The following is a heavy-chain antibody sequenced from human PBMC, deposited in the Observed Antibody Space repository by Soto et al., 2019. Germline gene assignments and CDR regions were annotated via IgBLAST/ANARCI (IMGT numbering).Heavy chain of an antibody. CDR2: ISGSGGST. Sequence: GGSLRLSCAASGFTFSSYAMSWVRQAPGKGLEWVSAISGSGGSTYYADSVKGRFTISRDNSKNTLYLQMNSLRAEDTAVYYCAKGPYDSSGYYSPLDYWGQGTLVTVSS. V-gene: IGHV3-23*01. CDR3: AKGPYDSSGYYSPLDY. D-gene: IGHD3-22*01. J-gene: IGHJ4*02. CDR1: GFTFSSYA.